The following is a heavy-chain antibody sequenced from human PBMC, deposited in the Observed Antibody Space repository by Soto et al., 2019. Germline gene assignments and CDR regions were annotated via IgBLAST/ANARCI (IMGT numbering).Heavy chain of an antibody. V-gene: IGHV3-21*01. D-gene: IGHD2-2*01. CDR3: ARGIQYCSSTSCPYYYYGMDV. Sequence: EVQLVESGGGLVKPGGSLRLSCAASGFTFSSYSMNWVRQAPGKGLEWVSSISSSSSYIYYADSVKGRFTISRDNATDSLYLQMNSVRAEDTAVYYCARGIQYCSSTSCPYYYYGMDVWGQGTTVTVSS. J-gene: IGHJ6*02. CDR1: GFTFSSYS. CDR2: ISSSSSYI.